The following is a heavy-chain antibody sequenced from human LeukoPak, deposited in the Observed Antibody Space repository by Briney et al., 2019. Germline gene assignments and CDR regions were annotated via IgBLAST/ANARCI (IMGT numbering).Heavy chain of an antibody. CDR3: ARFYSGYGNYYYYMDV. D-gene: IGHD5-12*01. V-gene: IGHV1-18*01. CDR1: GYTFTSYG. Sequence: GASVKVSCKASGYTFTSYGISWVRQAPGQGLEWMGWISAYNGNTNYAQKFQGRVTMTRDTSISTAYMELSRLRSDDTAVYYCARFYSGYGNYYYYMDVWGKGTTVTVSS. CDR2: ISAYNGNT. J-gene: IGHJ6*03.